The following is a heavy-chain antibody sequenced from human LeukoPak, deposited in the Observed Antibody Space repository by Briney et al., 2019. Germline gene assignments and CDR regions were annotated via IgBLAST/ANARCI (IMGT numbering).Heavy chain of an antibody. CDR1: GGTFSSYA. Sequence: SVKVSCKASGGTFSSYAISWVRHAPGQGLEWMGGIIPIFGTANYAPKLQGRVTITTDDSTSRAYLELSSLRSEDTAVYYCARDYYGSGRSDWGQGTLVTVSS. CDR2: IIPIFGTA. J-gene: IGHJ4*02. CDR3: ARDYYGSGRSD. V-gene: IGHV1-69*05. D-gene: IGHD3-10*01.